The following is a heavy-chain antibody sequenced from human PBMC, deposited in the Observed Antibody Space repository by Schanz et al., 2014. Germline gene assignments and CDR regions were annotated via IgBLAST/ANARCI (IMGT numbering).Heavy chain of an antibody. Sequence: QVQLVHSGSELKKPGASVKISCKTSGYTFTSYATNWVRQAPGQGLEWMGRINPNSGGTNYAQKFQGRVTMTRDTSISTVYMELTRLTFDDTAIYYCARDSDVSKYNLFDSWGQGTLVTVSS. CDR1: GYTFTSYA. J-gene: IGHJ5*01. V-gene: IGHV1-2*06. CDR3: ARDSDVSKYNLFDS. CDR2: INPNSGGT.